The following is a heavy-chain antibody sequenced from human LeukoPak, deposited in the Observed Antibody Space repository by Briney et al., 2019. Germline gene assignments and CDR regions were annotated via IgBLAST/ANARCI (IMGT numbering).Heavy chain of an antibody. V-gene: IGHV3-21*01. J-gene: IGHJ4*02. CDR3: ARDGIAARRLDY. Sequence: PGGSLRLSCAASGFTFSSYWMHWVRQAPGKGLEWVSAISKSGTYIKYADSVKGRFTISRDNSKNTLYLQMNSLRAEDTAVYYCARDGIAARRLDYWGQGTLVTVSS. CDR2: ISKSGTYI. D-gene: IGHD6-6*01. CDR1: GFTFSSYW.